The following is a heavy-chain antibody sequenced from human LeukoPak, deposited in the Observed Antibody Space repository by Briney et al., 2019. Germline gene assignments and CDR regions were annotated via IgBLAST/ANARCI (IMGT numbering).Heavy chain of an antibody. CDR3: ARGTGYYGSGALDYFHY. V-gene: IGHV3-30*03. Sequence: GGSLRLSCAASGFTFSSYGMHWVRQAPGKGLEWVAVISYDGSNKYYADSVKGRFTISRDNSKNTLYLQMNSLRAEDTAVYYCARGTGYYGSGALDYFHYWGRGTLVTVSS. J-gene: IGHJ4*02. D-gene: IGHD3-10*01. CDR2: ISYDGSNK. CDR1: GFTFSSYG.